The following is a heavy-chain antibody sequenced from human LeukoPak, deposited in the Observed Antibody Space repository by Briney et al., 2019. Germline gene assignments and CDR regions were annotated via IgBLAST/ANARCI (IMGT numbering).Heavy chain of an antibody. CDR2: IYTSGST. V-gene: IGHV4-61*02. CDR1: GGSISSGSYY. CDR3: ARRETGNSWNWFDP. D-gene: IGHD5-18*01. J-gene: IGHJ5*02. Sequence: PSETLSLTCTVSGGSISSGSYYWSWIRQPAGKGLEWIGRIYTSGSTNYNPSLKSRVTISVDTSKNQFSLKLSSVTAADTAVYYCARRETGNSWNWFDPWGQGTLVTVSS.